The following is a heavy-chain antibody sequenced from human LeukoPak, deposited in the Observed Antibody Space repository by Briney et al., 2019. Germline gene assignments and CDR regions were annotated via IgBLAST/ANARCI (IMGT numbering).Heavy chain of an antibody. V-gene: IGHV4-59*01. CDR3: ARALPFDYVWGSYRSDTKTTFDY. D-gene: IGHD3-16*02. CDR2: IYYSGST. CDR1: GGSISSYY. Sequence: SETLSLTCTVSGGSISSYYWSWIRQPPGKGLEWIGYIYYSGSTNYNPSLKSRVTISVDTSKNQFSLKLSSVTAADTAVYFCARALPFDYVWGSYRSDTKTTFDYWGQGTLVTVSS. J-gene: IGHJ4*02.